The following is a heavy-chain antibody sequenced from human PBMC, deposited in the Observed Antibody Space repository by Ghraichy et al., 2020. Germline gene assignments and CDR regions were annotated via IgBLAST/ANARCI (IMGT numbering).Heavy chain of an antibody. V-gene: IGHV3-23*01. CDR1: GFTFSNYA. CDR2: ITGSGGST. Sequence: LSLTCAASGFTFSNYAMSWVRQAPGKGLEWVSTITGSGGSTYYADSVRGRFTISTDNSKNTLYLQMHSLRAEDTAVYYCAKFSPPYGMDVWGQGTTVTVSS. CDR3: AKFSPPYGMDV. J-gene: IGHJ6*02.